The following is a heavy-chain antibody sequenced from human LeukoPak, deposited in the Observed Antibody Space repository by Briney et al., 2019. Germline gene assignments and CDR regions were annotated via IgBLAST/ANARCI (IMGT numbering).Heavy chain of an antibody. D-gene: IGHD6-13*01. J-gene: IGHJ4*02. V-gene: IGHV3-11*04. CDR3: ARDQPGYSSSSDY. Sequence: PGGSLRLSCAASGFTFSDYYMSWIRQAPGKGLEWVSYISSSGSTIYYADSVKGRFIISRDNARDSLYLQMNSLRAEDTAVYYCARDQPGYSSSSDYWGQGTLVTVSS. CDR2: ISSSGSTI. CDR1: GFTFSDYY.